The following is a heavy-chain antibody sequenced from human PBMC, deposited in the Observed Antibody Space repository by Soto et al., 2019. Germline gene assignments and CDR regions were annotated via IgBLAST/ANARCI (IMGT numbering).Heavy chain of an antibody. CDR2: ISAYNGNT. Sequence: GASVKVSCKASGYTFTSYAMHWVRQAPGQRLEWMGWISAYNGNTNYAQKLQGRVTMTTDTSTSTAYMELRSLRSDDTAVYYCARCGSGSYINWFDPWGQGTLVTVSS. J-gene: IGHJ5*02. D-gene: IGHD3-10*01. CDR3: ARCGSGSYINWFDP. V-gene: IGHV1-18*01. CDR1: GYTFTSYA.